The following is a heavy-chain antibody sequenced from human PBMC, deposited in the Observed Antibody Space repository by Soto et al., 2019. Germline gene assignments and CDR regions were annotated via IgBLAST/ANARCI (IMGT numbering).Heavy chain of an antibody. CDR1: GFAFSSYV. J-gene: IGHJ6*02. Sequence: QVQLVESGGGVVQPGRSLRLSCAASGFAFSSYVMHWVRQAPGKGLEWVAVISYDGNNKYYSDSVKGRFTISRDNSKDTLYRQKNSLRNDDTAVYYCARPRGWNDQYYGINVWGQGTKVTVSS. D-gene: IGHD1-1*01. V-gene: IGHV3-30-3*01. CDR2: ISYDGNNK. CDR3: ARPRGWNDQYYGINV.